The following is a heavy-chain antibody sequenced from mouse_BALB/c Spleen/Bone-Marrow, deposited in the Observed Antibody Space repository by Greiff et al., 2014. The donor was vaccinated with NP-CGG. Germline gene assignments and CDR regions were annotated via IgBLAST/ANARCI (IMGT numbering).Heavy chain of an antibody. D-gene: IGHD2-3*01. CDR2: IDPSDSEA. CDR3: ARALGDGYYYAMDY. Sequence: QVQLKQSGAELVKPGAPVKLSCKASGYTFTSYWMNWVKQRPGRGLEWIGRIDPSDSEAHYNQKFKDKATLTVDKSSSTAYIQLSSITSEGSAVYYCARALGDGYYYAMDYWGQGTSVTVSS. J-gene: IGHJ4*01. V-gene: IGHV1-69*02. CDR1: GYTFTSYW.